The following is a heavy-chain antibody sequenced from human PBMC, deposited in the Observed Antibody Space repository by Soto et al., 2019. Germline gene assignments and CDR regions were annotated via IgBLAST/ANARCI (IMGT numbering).Heavy chain of an antibody. CDR3: ARENHPMYSSSWYDY. CDR2: IYYSGST. CDR1: GGSISSYY. V-gene: IGHV4-59*12. D-gene: IGHD6-13*01. J-gene: IGHJ4*02. Sequence: SETLSLTCTVSGGSISSYYWSWIRQPPGKGLEWIGYIYYSGSTNYNPSLKSRVTISVDTSKNQFSLKLSSVTAADTAVYYCARENHPMYSSSWYDYWGQGTLVTVSS.